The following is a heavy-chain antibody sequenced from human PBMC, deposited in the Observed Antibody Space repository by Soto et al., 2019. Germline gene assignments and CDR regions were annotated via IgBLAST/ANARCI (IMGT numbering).Heavy chain of an antibody. CDR2: MAYDGNRE. D-gene: IGHD1-26*01. CDR1: VFTFSMYV. V-gene: IGHV3-30-3*01. CDR3: ARVGGSFYGSWDS. J-gene: IGHJ4*02. Sequence: QVQLVESGGGVVQPGRSLRLSCAASVFTFSMYVMHWVRQAPGKGMEWVAVMAYDGNREYYGDSVKGRFFVSRDNSKNTLYLQMNRLRPEDTAVYYCARVGGSFYGSWDSWGQGALVTVSS.